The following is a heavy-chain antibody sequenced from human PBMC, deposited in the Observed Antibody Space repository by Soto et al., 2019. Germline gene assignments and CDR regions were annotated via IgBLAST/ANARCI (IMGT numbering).Heavy chain of an antibody. Sequence: GGSLRLSCAASGFNFGTYWMSWVRQAPGKGLEWVANIKQDGSEIYYVDSVKGRFTISRDNAKNSLYLQMNSLRAEDTAVYYCAREEYYDFWSGHCPLDYWGQGT. V-gene: IGHV3-7*01. D-gene: IGHD3-3*01. CDR3: AREEYYDFWSGHCPLDY. CDR2: IKQDGSEI. J-gene: IGHJ4*02. CDR1: GFNFGTYW.